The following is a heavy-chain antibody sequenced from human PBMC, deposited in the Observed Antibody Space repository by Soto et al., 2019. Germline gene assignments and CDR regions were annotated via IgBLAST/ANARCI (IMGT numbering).Heavy chain of an antibody. J-gene: IGHJ4*02. D-gene: IGHD3-22*01. V-gene: IGHV4-59*01. CDR2: IYYSGST. CDR1: GGSISSYY. CDR3: ARGGDSSGYYHY. Sequence: SETLSLTCTVSGGSISSYYWSWIRQPPGKGLEWIGYIYYSGSTNYNPSLKSRVTISVDTSKNQFSLKLSSVTAADTAVYYRARGGDSSGYYHYWGQGTLVTVSS.